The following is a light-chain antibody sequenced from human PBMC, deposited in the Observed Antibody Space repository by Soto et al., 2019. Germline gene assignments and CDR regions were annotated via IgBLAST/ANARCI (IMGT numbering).Light chain of an antibody. V-gene: IGLV2-14*01. CDR2: DVS. CDR1: SSDVGGYNY. CDR3: CSYTSSSTLVV. J-gene: IGLJ2*01. Sequence: QSALTQPASVSGSPGQSITISCTGTSSDVGGYNYVSWYQQHPGKAPTLMIYDVSNRPSGVSNRFSGSKSGNTASLTISGLQAEDEAVYYCCSYTSSSTLVVFGGGTKLTVL.